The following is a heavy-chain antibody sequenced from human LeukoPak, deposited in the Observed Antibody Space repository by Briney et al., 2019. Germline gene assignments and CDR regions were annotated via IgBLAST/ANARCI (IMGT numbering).Heavy chain of an antibody. J-gene: IGHJ4*02. CDR2: ISYDGSNK. CDR1: GFTFSSYG. V-gene: IGHV3-30*03. Sequence: GRSLRLSCAASGFTFSSYGMHWVRQAPGKGLEWVAVISYDGSNKYYADSVKGRFTISRDNSKNTLYLQMNSLRAEDTAVYYCVGEYGSPQLDYWGQGTLVTVSS. CDR3: VGEYGSPQLDY. D-gene: IGHD3-10*01.